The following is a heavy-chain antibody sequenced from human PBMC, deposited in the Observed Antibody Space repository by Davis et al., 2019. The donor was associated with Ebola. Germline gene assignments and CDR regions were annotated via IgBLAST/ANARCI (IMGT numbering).Heavy chain of an antibody. CDR3: AREGRYCSGGSCYSSPRLNYYYYYMDV. D-gene: IGHD2-15*01. Sequence: ASVKVSCKASGYTFTSYYMHWVRQAPGQGLEWMGIINPSGGSTSYAQKFQGRVTMTRDTSTSTVYMELSSLRSEDTAVYYCAREGRYCSGGSCYSSPRLNYYYYYMDVWGKGTTVTVSS. CDR1: GYTFTSYY. V-gene: IGHV1-46*01. CDR2: INPSGGST. J-gene: IGHJ6*03.